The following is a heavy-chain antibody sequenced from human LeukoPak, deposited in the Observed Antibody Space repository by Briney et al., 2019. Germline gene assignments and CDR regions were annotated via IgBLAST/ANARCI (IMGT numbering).Heavy chain of an antibody. CDR3: AREAPDGYYYYMDV. D-gene: IGHD5-24*01. V-gene: IGHV3-7*01. Sequence: GGSLRLSCAASGFTFGNFWTSWVRQAPGRGLQWVASMKGDGSHIYYVDSVKGRFTISRDNARNSLYLQMNSLRAEDTAVYYCAREAPDGYYYYMDVWGKGTTVTISS. CDR2: MKGDGSHI. CDR1: GFTFGNFW. J-gene: IGHJ6*03.